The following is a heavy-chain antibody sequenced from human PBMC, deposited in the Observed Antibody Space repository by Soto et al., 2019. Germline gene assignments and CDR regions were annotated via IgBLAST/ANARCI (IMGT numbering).Heavy chain of an antibody. CDR2: LNAANGDT. CDR1: GYSFTTYS. J-gene: IGHJ5*02. CDR3: AKGGYCSTSSCVCWFDP. V-gene: IGHV1-3*01. Sequence: QVHLEQSGAVVKKPGASVKVACKASGYSFTTYSMHWLRQAPGQRPEWIGGLNAANGDTKYSQALQGRVTITVDTSATTVYMELSSLTSEDTAVYYWAKGGYCSTSSCVCWFDPWGQGTQVTVSP. D-gene: IGHD2-2*01.